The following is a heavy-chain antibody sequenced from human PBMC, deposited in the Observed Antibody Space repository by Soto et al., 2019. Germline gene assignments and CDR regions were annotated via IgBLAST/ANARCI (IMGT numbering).Heavy chain of an antibody. CDR1: GFTFSSYW. Sequence: GGSLRLSCAASGFTFSSYWMSWVRQAPGKGLEWVANIKQDGSEKYYVDSVKGRFTISRDNAKNSLYLQMNSLRAEDTAVYYCARDQVGTHYGMDVWGQGTTVTVSS. J-gene: IGHJ6*02. V-gene: IGHV3-7*05. CDR3: ARDQVGTHYGMDV. CDR2: IKQDGSEK.